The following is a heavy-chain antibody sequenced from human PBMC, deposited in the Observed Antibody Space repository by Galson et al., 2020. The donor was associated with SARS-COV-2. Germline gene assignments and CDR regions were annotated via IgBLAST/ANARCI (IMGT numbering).Heavy chain of an antibody. CDR3: ARGVCSGGSCYSGGFDD. D-gene: IGHD2-15*01. Sequence: GESLKISCAASGFTFSSYWMSWVRQAPGKGLEWVANIKQDGSEKYYVDSVKGRFTISRDNAKNSLYLQMNSLRAEDTAVYYCARGVCSGGSCYSGGFDDWGQGTLVTVSS. V-gene: IGHV3-7*03. J-gene: IGHJ4*02. CDR2: IKQDGSEK. CDR1: GFTFSSYW.